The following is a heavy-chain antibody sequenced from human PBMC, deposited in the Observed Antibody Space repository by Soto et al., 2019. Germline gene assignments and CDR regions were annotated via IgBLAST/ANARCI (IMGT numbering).Heavy chain of an antibody. CDR1: GYTFTSYG. D-gene: IGHD2-8*01. J-gene: IGHJ5*02. CDR3: ARDSDIVLMVYALYGP. Sequence: QVQLVQSGAEVKKPGASVKVSCKASGYTFTSYGISWVRQAPGQGLEWMGWISAYNGNTNYAQKLQGRVTMTTDTXTXXAYMELRSLRSDDTAVYYCARDSDIVLMVYALYGPWGQGTLVTVSS. CDR2: ISAYNGNT. V-gene: IGHV1-18*01.